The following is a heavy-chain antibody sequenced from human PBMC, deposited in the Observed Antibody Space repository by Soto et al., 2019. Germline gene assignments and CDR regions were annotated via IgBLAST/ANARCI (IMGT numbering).Heavy chain of an antibody. V-gene: IGHV3-21*06. CDR1: GFTFTRYS. J-gene: IGHJ4*02. CDR2: ISSTTNYI. CDR3: ARESEDLTSNFDC. Sequence: PGGSLRLSCAASGFTFTRYSMNWVRQAPGKGLEWVSSISSTTNYIYYGDSMKGRFTISRDNAKNSLYLEMNSLRAEDTAVYYCARESEDLTSNFDCWGQGTLVTVPS.